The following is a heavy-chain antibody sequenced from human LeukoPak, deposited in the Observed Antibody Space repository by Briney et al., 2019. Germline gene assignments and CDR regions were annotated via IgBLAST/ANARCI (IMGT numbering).Heavy chain of an antibody. CDR2: IYDSGST. Sequence: PSETLSLTCTVSGGSIRSSYYYWGWIRQPPGKGLEWIGSIYDSGSTYYNPSLKSRVTISVDTSKNQFSLKLNSVTAADTAVYYCAIVSPGNWFDPWGQGTLVTVSS. CDR1: GGSIRSSYYY. CDR3: AIVSPGNWFDP. J-gene: IGHJ5*02. V-gene: IGHV4-39*07. D-gene: IGHD3-16*02.